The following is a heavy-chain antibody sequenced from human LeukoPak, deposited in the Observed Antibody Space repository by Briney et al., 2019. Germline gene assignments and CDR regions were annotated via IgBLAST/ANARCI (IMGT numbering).Heavy chain of an antibody. CDR2: INPNTGGT. D-gene: IGHD3-10*01. CDR3: ARDPGPRYGSGSHHGDY. J-gene: IGHJ4*02. V-gene: IGHV1-2*02. CDR1: GYTFTGYF. Sequence: ASVKVSCKASGYTFTGYFVHWVRQAPGQGLQWMGWINPNTGGTNYAQKFQGRVTMTRDTSISTAYMELSRLRSDDTAVYYCARDPGPRYGSGSHHGDYWGQGTLVTVSS.